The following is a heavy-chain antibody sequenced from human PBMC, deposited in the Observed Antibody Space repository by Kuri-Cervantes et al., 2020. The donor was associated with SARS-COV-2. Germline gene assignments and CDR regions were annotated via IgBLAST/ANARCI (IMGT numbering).Heavy chain of an antibody. CDR2: IYFSGST. J-gene: IGHJ5*02. CDR1: GGSISSSGHY. Sequence: ESLKISCSVSGGSISSSGHYWGWVRQPPGKGLEWIGSIYFSGSTNYNPSLKSRVTISVDTSKNQFSLKLSSVTAADTAVYYCARELGLTTVNWFDPWGQGTLVTVSS. D-gene: IGHD4-17*01. V-gene: IGHV4-39*07. CDR3: ARELGLTTVNWFDP.